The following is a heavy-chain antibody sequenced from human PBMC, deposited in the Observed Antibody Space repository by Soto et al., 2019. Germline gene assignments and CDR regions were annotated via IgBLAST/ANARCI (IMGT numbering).Heavy chain of an antibody. D-gene: IGHD6-19*01. Sequence: PGGSLRLSCAASGFTFSSYAMRWVRQAPGKGLEWVSGLSTSGSKTYYADSVTGRFTISRDNSRSALYLQMDGLRAEDTGVYYCARSSGLGIDFWGQGTLVTVSS. CDR3: ARSSGLGIDF. V-gene: IGHV3-23*05. CDR2: LSTSGSKT. J-gene: IGHJ4*02. CDR1: GFTFSSYA.